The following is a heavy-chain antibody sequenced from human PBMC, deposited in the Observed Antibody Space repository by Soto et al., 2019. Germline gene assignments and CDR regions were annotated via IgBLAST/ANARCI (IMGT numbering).Heavy chain of an antibody. CDR3: ARGSAGHYDSGTLLD. CDR2: ISNDGSNE. J-gene: IGHJ4*02. D-gene: IGHD3-10*01. Sequence: QVQVVESGGGVVQPGRSLRLSCAASGFTFSSYAMHWVRQAPGKGLEWVAVISNDGSNEYYADSVKGRFTISRDNSKNTLYLEVNSLRPEGTAVYYCARGSAGHYDSGTLLDWGQGTLATVSS. V-gene: IGHV3-30-3*01. CDR1: GFTFSSYA.